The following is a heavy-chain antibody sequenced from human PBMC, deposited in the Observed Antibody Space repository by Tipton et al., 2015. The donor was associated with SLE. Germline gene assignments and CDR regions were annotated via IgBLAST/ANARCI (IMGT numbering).Heavy chain of an antibody. CDR3: ARGGLGYSYYYYMDV. D-gene: IGHD5-12*01. CDR1: GGSISSYY. CDR2: IYHSGST. V-gene: IGHV4-59*01. J-gene: IGHJ6*03. Sequence: VKPSETLSLTCTVSGGSISSYYWSWIRQPPGEGLEWIGNIYHSGSTNYNPSVKSRVTISVDTSKNQFSLKLSSVTAADTAVYYCARGGLGYSYYYYMDVWGKGTTVTVSS.